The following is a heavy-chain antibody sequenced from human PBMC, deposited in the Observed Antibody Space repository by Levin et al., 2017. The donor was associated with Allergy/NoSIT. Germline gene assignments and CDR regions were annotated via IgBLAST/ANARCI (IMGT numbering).Heavy chain of an antibody. CDR3: ARDNPTMTTVTASMDF. V-gene: IGHV3-33*01. Sequence: LSLTCAASGFTFSLYGMHWVRQAPGRGLEGVAVIWYDGSNRYYADSVQGRFTISRDNSKNTLYLQMDSLRAEDTAVYYCARDNPTMTTVTASMDFWGKGTTVTVSS. J-gene: IGHJ6*03. CDR1: GFTFSLYG. D-gene: IGHD4-17*01. CDR2: IWYDGSNR.